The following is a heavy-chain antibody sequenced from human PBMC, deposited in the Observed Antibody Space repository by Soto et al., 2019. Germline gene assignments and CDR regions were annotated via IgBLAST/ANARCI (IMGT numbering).Heavy chain of an antibody. J-gene: IGHJ3*02. CDR2: ISSSGSTI. CDR3: ARKVSHHFDWLLQGAGGFDI. V-gene: IGHV3-11*01. Sequence: QVQLVESGGGLVKPGGSLRLSCAASGFTFSDYYMSWIRQAPGKGLEWVSYISSSGSTIYYADSVKGRFTISRDNAKNSLYLQMNSLRAEDTAVYYCARKVSHHFDWLLQGAGGFDIWGQGTMVTVSS. CDR1: GFTFSDYY. D-gene: IGHD3-9*01.